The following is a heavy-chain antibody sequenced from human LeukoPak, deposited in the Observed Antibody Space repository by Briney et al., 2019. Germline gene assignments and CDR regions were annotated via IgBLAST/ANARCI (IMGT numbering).Heavy chain of an antibody. CDR3: ARSYTAYYDFWSGYNYFDY. J-gene: IGHJ4*02. D-gene: IGHD3-3*01. CDR1: GGSFSGYY. Sequence: SETLSLTCAVYGGSFSGYYWSWIRQPPGKGLEWIGEINHSGSTNYNPSLKSRVTISVDTSKNQFSLKLSSVTAADTAVYYCARSYTAYYDFWSGYNYFDYWGQGTLVTVSS. CDR2: INHSGST. V-gene: IGHV4-34*01.